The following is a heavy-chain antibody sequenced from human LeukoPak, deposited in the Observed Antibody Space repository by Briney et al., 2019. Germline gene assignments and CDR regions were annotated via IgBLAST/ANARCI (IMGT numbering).Heavy chain of an antibody. CDR2: ISVYNDNA. V-gene: IGHV1-18*01. Sequence: ASVKVCCKASGYSFTSFGFTWVRQAPGQGLEWMGWISVYNDNAKYSQNFQGRVTLTTDVYTSTASMELRSLRVDDTAVYYCARDPGYCRTTTCPNWFDPWGQGTLVTVSS. CDR3: ARDPGYCRTTTCPNWFDP. D-gene: IGHD2-2*03. J-gene: IGHJ5*02. CDR1: GYSFTSFG.